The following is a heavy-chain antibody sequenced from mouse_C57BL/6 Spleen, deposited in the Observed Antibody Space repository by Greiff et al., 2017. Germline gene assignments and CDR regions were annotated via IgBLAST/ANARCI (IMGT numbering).Heavy chain of an antibody. V-gene: IGHV1-61*01. J-gene: IGHJ2*01. D-gene: IGHD1-1*01. Sequence: QVQLQQPGAELVRPGSSVKLSCKASGYTFTSYWMDWVKQRPGQGLEWIGNIYPSDSETHYNQKFKDKATLTVDKSSSTAYMQLSSLTSEDSAVYYCARGDYYYGSREYYFDYWGQGTTLTVSS. CDR2: IYPSDSET. CDR1: GYTFTSYW. CDR3: ARGDYYYGSREYYFDY.